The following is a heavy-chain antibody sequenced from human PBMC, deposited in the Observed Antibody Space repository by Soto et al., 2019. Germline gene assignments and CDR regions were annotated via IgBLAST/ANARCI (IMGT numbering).Heavy chain of an antibody. CDR2: VNSEGSAT. Sequence: EVLLVESGGGLVQPGGSLRLSCAASGFTFSNYWMHWVRRAPGRGLVWVARVNSEGSATMYADSVKGRFTISRDNAKNTLYLQMNGLRAEDTAVYYCASLRRWHPFDLWGQGTLVTVSS. D-gene: IGHD4-17*01. V-gene: IGHV3-74*03. CDR1: GFTFSNYW. J-gene: IGHJ4*02. CDR3: ASLRRWHPFDL.